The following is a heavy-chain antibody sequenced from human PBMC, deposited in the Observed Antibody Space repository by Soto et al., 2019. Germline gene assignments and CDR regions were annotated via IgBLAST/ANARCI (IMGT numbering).Heavy chain of an antibody. CDR2: IYYSGST. V-gene: IGHV4-39*01. CDR1: GGSISSRTYY. D-gene: IGHD5-18*01. CDR3: ARYVDRVLVTFDF. Sequence: SETLSLTCTVSGGSISSRTYYWGWIRQPPGKGLEWMGSIYYSGSTYYNPSLKSRVSLSVDTSKNQFSLKLSSVTAADTAVYYCARYVDRVLVTFDFWGQGTLVTVSS. J-gene: IGHJ4*02.